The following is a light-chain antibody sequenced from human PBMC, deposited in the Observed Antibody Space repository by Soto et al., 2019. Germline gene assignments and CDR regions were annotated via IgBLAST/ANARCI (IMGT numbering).Light chain of an antibody. V-gene: IGKV3-20*01. Sequence: EIVLTQSPATLSVSPGERVTLSCRASQFVSSNLAWYQQKPGQAPRLLIYGASSRATGIPDRFSGSGSGTDFTLTISRLEPEDFAVYYCQQYGSSRTFGQGTKVDIK. CDR2: GAS. CDR1: QFVSSN. J-gene: IGKJ1*01. CDR3: QQYGSSRT.